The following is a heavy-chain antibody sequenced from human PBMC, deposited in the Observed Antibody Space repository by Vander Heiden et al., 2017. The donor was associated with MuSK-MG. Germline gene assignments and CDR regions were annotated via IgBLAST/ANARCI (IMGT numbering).Heavy chain of an antibody. V-gene: IGHV4-34*01. Sequence: QVQLQQWGAGLLKPSETLSLTCAVYGGSFSGYSWSWIRQPPGKGLEWIGEINHSGSTNYNPSLKSRVTISVDTSKNQFSLKLSSVTAADTAVYYCARGYLITFGGVIAPRYFDYWGQGTLVTVSS. J-gene: IGHJ4*02. CDR2: INHSGST. CDR3: ARGYLITFGGVIAPRYFDY. CDR1: GGSFSGYS. D-gene: IGHD3-16*02.